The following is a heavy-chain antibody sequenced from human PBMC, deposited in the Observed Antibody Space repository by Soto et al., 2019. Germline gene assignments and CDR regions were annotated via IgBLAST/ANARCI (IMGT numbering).Heavy chain of an antibody. CDR3: ARHRGYYDILTGYYTELNFDY. CDR2: IYYSGTT. J-gene: IGHJ4*02. Sequence: SETLSLTCTVSGGSISSGSYYWGWIRQPPGKGLEWIGSIYYSGTTYYNPSLKSRVTISVDTSKNQFSLKLSSVTAADTAVYYCARHRGYYDILTGYYTELNFDYWGQGTLVTAPQ. D-gene: IGHD3-9*01. V-gene: IGHV4-39*01. CDR1: GGSISSGSYY.